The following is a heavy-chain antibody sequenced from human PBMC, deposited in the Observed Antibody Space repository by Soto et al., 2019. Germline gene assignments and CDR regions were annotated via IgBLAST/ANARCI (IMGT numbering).Heavy chain of an antibody. CDR2: ISGNSGSL. J-gene: IGHJ6*02. Sequence: EVQLVESGGGLVQPGRSLRLSCAASGFIFDDYAMHWVRQAPGKGLEWVSVISGNSGSLGYADSVKGRFTISRDNAKNSLYLQMNSLRAEDAALYYCAKDRYSSSAYYYYGVDAWGQGATVTVSS. V-gene: IGHV3-9*01. CDR3: AKDRYSSSAYYYYGVDA. D-gene: IGHD6-6*01. CDR1: GFIFDDYA.